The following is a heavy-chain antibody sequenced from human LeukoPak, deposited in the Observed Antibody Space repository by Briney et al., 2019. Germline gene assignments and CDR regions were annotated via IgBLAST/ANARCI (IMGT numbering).Heavy chain of an antibody. CDR1: GFTFSSYW. CDR3: ARPQTEWGQWLDFDY. CDR2: INSDGSST. J-gene: IGHJ4*02. V-gene: IGHV3-74*01. Sequence: PGGSLRLSCAASGFTFSSYWMHWVRQAPGKGLVWVSRINSDGSSTSYADSVKGRFTISRDNAKNTLYLQMNSLRAEDTAVYYCARPQTEWGQWLDFDYWGQGTLVTVSS. D-gene: IGHD6-19*01.